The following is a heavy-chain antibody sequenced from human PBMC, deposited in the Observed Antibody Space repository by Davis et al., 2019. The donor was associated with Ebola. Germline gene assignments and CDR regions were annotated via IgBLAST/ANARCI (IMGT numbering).Heavy chain of an antibody. CDR2: IYTSGST. CDR1: GGSISSYY. V-gene: IGHV4-4*07. D-gene: IGHD2-2*02. CDR3: ARGIVVVPAAIQRGYYYYYMDV. J-gene: IGHJ6*03. Sequence: SETLSLTCTVSGGSISSYYWSWIRQPAGKGLEWIGRIYTSGSTNYNPSLKSRVTMSVDTSKNQFSLKLSSVTAADTAVYYCARGIVVVPAAIQRGYYYYYMDVWGKGTTVIVSS.